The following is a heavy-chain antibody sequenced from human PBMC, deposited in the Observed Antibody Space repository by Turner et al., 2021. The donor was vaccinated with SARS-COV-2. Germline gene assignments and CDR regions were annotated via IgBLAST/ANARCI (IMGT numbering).Heavy chain of an antibody. Sequence: EVQLVESGGGLVKLGGSRRPSCAASGFTFSNDWMSWVRQAPGKGLEWVGRIKTKTDGGTTDYAAPVKGRFTISSDDSKNTLYLQMNGMKTEDTAVYYCTTHSAPDYWGQGTLVTVSS. V-gene: IGHV3-15*01. CDR1: GFTFSNDW. D-gene: IGHD6-6*01. CDR2: IKTKTDGGTT. CDR3: TTHSAPDY. J-gene: IGHJ4*02.